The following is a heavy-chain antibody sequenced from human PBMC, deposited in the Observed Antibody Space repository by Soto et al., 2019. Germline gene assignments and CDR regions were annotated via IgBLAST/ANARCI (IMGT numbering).Heavy chain of an antibody. CDR2: INHTGGT. CDR3: ATRITVFGLLIPPFDT. Sequence: SETLSLTCAVYGGSVNGHYWNWIRQPPGKGLEWIGEINHTGGTHYNPSLKSRVTMSVDTSKNQFSLRLSSVTAADTAIYYCATRITVFGLLIPPFDTWGQGTQVIVS. CDR1: GGSVNGHY. J-gene: IGHJ5*02. V-gene: IGHV4-34*01. D-gene: IGHD3-3*01.